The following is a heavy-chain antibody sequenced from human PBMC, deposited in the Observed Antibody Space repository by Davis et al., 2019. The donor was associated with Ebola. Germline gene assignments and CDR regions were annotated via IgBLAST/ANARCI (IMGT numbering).Heavy chain of an antibody. D-gene: IGHD1-26*01. V-gene: IGHV3-7*01. CDR3: VRVYSGSYDP. J-gene: IGHJ5*02. CDR1: GFTFSSYW. CDR2: IKQGGDER. Sequence: PGGSLTLSCAASGFTFSSYWMSWVRQAPGKGLEWVANIKQGGDERYYVDSVKGRFIISRDDAKHSLYLQMNSLRAEDTAVYYCVRVYSGSYDPWGQGTLVTVSS.